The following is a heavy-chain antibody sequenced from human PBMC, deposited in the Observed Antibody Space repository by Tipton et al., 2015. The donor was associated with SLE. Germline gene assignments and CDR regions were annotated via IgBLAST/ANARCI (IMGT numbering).Heavy chain of an antibody. CDR3: ARIFSYKSGSYYATRERNWFDP. CDR1: GASFTGSY. J-gene: IGHJ5*02. V-gene: IGHV4-34*01. Sequence: TLSLTCAVYGASFTGSYYNWIRQPPGKGLEWFGGINPGGGTNYNPSPSLKRRVTITVDTSKNEFYVELRYVTAADTAVYYCARIFSYKSGSYYATRERNWFDPWGQGTLVTVSS. D-gene: IGHD3-10*01. CDR2: INPGGGT.